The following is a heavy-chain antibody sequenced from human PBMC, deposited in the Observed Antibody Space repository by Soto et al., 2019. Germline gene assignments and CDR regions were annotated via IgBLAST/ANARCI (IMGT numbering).Heavy chain of an antibody. Sequence: GESLKISCKGSGYIFTSYWVGWVRQMPGKGLEWMGIIYPGDSDTRYSPSFQGQVTISADKSISTAYLQWSSLKASDTAMYYCARLPYGSGPPDFKFFYYYMDVWGNGTTVTVSS. CDR1: GYIFTSYW. D-gene: IGHD3-10*01. CDR2: IYPGDSDT. V-gene: IGHV5-51*01. J-gene: IGHJ6*03. CDR3: ARLPYGSGPPDFKFFYYYMDV.